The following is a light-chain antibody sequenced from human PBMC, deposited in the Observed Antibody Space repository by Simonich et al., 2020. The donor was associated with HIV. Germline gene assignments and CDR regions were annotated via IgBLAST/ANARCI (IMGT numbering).Light chain of an antibody. CDR1: RSDVGGYNY. J-gene: IGLJ2*01. CDR2: DVS. CDR3: CSYAGSYTLV. Sequence: QSAPTQPLSVSGSPGQSVTISCTGTRSDVGGYNYVSWYQQHPGNAPKLMNSDVSKRPSGVPDRFSGSKSGNTASLTISGLQAEDEADYYCCSYAGSYTLVFGGGTKLTVL. V-gene: IGLV2-11*01.